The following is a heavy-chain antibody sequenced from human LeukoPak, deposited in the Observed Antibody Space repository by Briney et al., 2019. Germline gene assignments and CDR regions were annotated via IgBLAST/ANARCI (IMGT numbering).Heavy chain of an antibody. CDR2: IWYDGSNK. Sequence: GGSLRLSCAASGFTFSSYGMHWVRQAPGKGLEWVTVIWYDGSNKYYADSVKGRFTISRDNSKNTLYLQMNSLRAEDTAVYYCANEIRPNDYWGQGTQVTVSS. J-gene: IGHJ4*02. CDR1: GFTFSSYG. D-gene: IGHD4-17*01. V-gene: IGHV3-33*06. CDR3: ANEIRPNDY.